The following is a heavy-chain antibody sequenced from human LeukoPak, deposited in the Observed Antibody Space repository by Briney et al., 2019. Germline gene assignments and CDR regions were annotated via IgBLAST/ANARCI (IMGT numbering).Heavy chain of an antibody. CDR3: ARQTGSGLFILP. Sequence: PSETLSLTCAVSGVSISSSYSYWGWIRQPPGMGLEWIGSIYYTGNTYYNASLKSQVSISIDTSKNQFSLKLTSVTAADTAVYYCARQTGSGLFILPGGQGTLVTVSS. CDR1: GVSISSSYSY. D-gene: IGHD3/OR15-3a*01. V-gene: IGHV4-39*01. CDR2: IYYTGNT. J-gene: IGHJ4*02.